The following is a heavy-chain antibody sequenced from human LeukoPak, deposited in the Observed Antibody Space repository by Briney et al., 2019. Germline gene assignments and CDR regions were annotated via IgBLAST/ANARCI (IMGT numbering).Heavy chain of an antibody. CDR3: ARDRNYYDRTCDY. J-gene: IGHJ4*02. D-gene: IGHD3-22*01. V-gene: IGHV3-48*03. CDR2: IISSGSTI. CDR1: GFTFSSYE. Sequence: GGALRLSCAASGFTFSSYEMNWVRQAPGKGLEWVSYIISSGSTIYYADSVKGRFTISRDNAKNSLYLQMNSLRAEDTAVYYCARDRNYYDRTCDYWGQGTLVTVSS.